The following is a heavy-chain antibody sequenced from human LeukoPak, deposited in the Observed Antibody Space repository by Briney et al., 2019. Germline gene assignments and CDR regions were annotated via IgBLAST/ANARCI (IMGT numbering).Heavy chain of an antibody. J-gene: IGHJ5*02. V-gene: IGHV4-39*07. Sequence: VKPSETLSLTCTVSGGSISSSSYYWGWIRQPPGKGLEWIGSIYYSGSTYYNPSLKGRVTISVDTSKNQFSLKLSSVTAADTAVYYCARAIVLRFLEWSNWFDPWGQGTLVTVSS. D-gene: IGHD3-3*01. CDR1: GGSISSSSYY. CDR2: IYYSGST. CDR3: ARAIVLRFLEWSNWFDP.